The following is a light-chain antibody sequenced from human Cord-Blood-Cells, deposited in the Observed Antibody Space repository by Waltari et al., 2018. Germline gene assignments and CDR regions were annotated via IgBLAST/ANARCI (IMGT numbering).Light chain of an antibody. CDR2: GAS. Sequence: EIVLTQSPGTLSLSPGERAPLSCRASPSVSSSSLAWYQQKPGQAPRPLIYGASSRATGIPDRFSGSGSGTDFTLTISRLEPEDFAVYYCQQYGSSPRTFGQGTKVEIK. V-gene: IGKV3-20*01. CDR1: PSVSSSS. CDR3: QQYGSSPRT. J-gene: IGKJ1*01.